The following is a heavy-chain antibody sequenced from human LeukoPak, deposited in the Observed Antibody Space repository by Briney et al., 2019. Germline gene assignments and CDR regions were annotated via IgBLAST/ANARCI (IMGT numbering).Heavy chain of an antibody. D-gene: IGHD3-10*01. Sequence: KPSETLSLTCTVSGGSISSSSYYWAWIRQAPGKGLEWIGNIYHTGSTYYNPSLKSRVTIFVDTSKNHYSLKLTSVTAADTAVYYCARYGSGTYAFDYWGQGPLAVVSS. CDR3: ARYGSGTYAFDY. J-gene: IGHJ4*02. CDR2: IYHTGST. CDR1: GGSISSSSYY. V-gene: IGHV4-39*02.